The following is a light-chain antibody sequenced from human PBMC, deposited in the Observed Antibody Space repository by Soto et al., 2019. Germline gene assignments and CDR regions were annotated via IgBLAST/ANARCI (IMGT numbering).Light chain of an antibody. CDR2: DAS. Sequence: EIVLTQSPATLPLSPGERATLSCRASQSVSSNLAWYQQKPGQAPRLLIYDASTRATGIPDRFSGSRSGPEFTLTINSLQSEDFAIYYCQRYNNWPLTFGGGTKVDIK. V-gene: IGKV3D-15*01. CDR1: QSVSSN. J-gene: IGKJ4*01. CDR3: QRYNNWPLT.